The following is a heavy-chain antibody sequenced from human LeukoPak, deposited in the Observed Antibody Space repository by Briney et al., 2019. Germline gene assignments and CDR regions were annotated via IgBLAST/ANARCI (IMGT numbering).Heavy chain of an antibody. CDR3: ARDRVGTAMVTSPVYYYYGMDV. J-gene: IGHJ6*02. CDR1: GFTFSSYE. Sequence: GGSLRLSCAASGFTFSSYEMNWVRQAPGKGLEWVSYISSSGSTIYYADSVKGRFTISRDNAKNSLYLQMNSLRAEDTAVYYCARDRVGTAMVTSPVYYYYGMDVWGQGTTVTVSS. V-gene: IGHV3-48*03. D-gene: IGHD5-18*01. CDR2: ISSSGSTI.